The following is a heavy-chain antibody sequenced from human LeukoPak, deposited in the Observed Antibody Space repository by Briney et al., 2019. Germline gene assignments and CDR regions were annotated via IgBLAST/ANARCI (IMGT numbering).Heavy chain of an antibody. CDR2: MNPNSGNT. D-gene: IGHD4-17*01. CDR3: ARGLPRYGDYSPRRYYFDY. J-gene: IGHJ4*02. CDR1: GYTFTSYD. V-gene: IGHV1-8*03. Sequence: SVKVSCKASGYTFTSYDINWVRQATGQGLEWMGWMNPNSGNTGYAQKFQGRVTITRNTSISTAYMELSSLRSEDTAVYYCARGLPRYGDYSPRRYYFDYWGQGTLVTVSS.